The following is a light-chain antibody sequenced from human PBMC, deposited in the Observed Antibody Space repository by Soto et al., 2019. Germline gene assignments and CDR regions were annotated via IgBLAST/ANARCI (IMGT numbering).Light chain of an antibody. CDR1: QSIDNNH. J-gene: IGKJ4*01. CDR3: EYYGTSIT. Sequence: EIVLTQSPGTLSLSPGEIVTLSCRASQSIDNNHLAWYQQKPGQAPRILIHGTSNRATGIPDRFSGGGSGTGFTLTFSRLEPEYFAVYYCEYYGTSITLGGGTKVDIK. CDR2: GTS. V-gene: IGKV3-20*01.